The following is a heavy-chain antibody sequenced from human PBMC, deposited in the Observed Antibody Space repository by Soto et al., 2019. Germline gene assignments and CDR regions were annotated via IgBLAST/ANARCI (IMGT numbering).Heavy chain of an antibody. CDR1: GFTFSNYW. CDR3: ARGDCVGGTCYSLAGSFYYYMDV. J-gene: IGHJ6*03. V-gene: IGHV3-74*01. CDR2: INSDGSVS. D-gene: IGHD2-15*01. Sequence: EVQLVESGGGLVQPGGSLSLSCAASGFTFSNYWMYWVRQAAGKGLVWVSRINSDGSVSSYADSVKGRLTISRDNVKNPLYLQMDSLRAEDTAVYYCARGDCVGGTCYSLAGSFYYYMDVWGKGTTVTLFS.